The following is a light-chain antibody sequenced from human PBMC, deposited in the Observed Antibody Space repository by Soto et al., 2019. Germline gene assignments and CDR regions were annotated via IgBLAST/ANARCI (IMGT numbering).Light chain of an antibody. J-gene: IGKJ4*01. CDR2: DAS. Sequence: EIVLTQSPATLSLSPGERATLSCRASQSVSSSLAWYQQKPGQAPRLLIYDASNRAAGIPARFSGSGSGTDFSLTISSLEPEDFALYYCQQCRYWPLTFGGGTKVEIK. CDR1: QSVSSS. CDR3: QQCRYWPLT. V-gene: IGKV3-11*01.